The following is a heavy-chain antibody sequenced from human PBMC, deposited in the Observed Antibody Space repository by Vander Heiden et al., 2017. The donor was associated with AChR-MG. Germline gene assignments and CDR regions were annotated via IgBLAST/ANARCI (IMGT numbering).Heavy chain of an antibody. D-gene: IGHD6-6*01. J-gene: IGHJ6*03. CDR3: ARDLEYSSPGYMDV. Sequence: QVQLPESGPGPAKTSETLSLTCTVSGGPISRYYWSWLRQPAGKGLEWIGRIYTSGSTNYNPARKSRVTMSVDTSKNQFSLKLSSVTAADTAVYYCARDLEYSSPGYMDVWGKRDHGHRLL. CDR1: GGPISRYY. CDR2: IYTSGST. V-gene: IGHV4-4*07.